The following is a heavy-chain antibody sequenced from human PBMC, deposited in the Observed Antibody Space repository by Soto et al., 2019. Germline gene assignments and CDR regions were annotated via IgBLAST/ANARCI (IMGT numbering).Heavy chain of an antibody. D-gene: IGHD3-16*01. CDR2: IYYSGST. CDR3: ARDKGHRDYIWGSSGPYYYYYMDV. CDR1: GGSISSGGYY. J-gene: IGHJ6*03. Sequence: SETLSLTCTVSGGSISSGGYYWSWIRQHPGKGLEWIGYIYYSGSTYYNPSLKSRVTISVDTSKNQFSLKLSSVTAADTAVYYCARDKGHRDYIWGSSGPYYYYYMDVWGKGTTVTVSS. V-gene: IGHV4-31*03.